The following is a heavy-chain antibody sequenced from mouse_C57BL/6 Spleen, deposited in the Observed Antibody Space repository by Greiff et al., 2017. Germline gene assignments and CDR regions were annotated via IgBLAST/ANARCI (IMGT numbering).Heavy chain of an antibody. Sequence: EVQLQESGPVLVKPGASVKMSCKASGYTFTDYYMNWVKQSHGKSLEWIGVINPYNGGTSYNQKFKGKATLTVDKSSSTAYMELNSLTSEDSAVYYCARGGDSSGYVDYFDYWGQGTTLTVSS. CDR1: GYTFTDYY. J-gene: IGHJ2*01. CDR3: ARGGDSSGYVDYFDY. D-gene: IGHD3-2*02. CDR2: INPYNGGT. V-gene: IGHV1-19*01.